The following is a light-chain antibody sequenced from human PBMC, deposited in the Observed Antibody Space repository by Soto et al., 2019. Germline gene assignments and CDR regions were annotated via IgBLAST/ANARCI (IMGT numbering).Light chain of an antibody. CDR2: EVS. CDR3: SSYAGSNNVV. V-gene: IGLV2-8*02. J-gene: IGLJ2*01. CDR1: SSDVGGYDY. Sequence: QSALTQPPSASRSPGQSVTISCTGTSSDVGGYDYVSWYQQHPGKAPKLMIYEVSKRPSGVPDRFSGFKSGNTASLTVSGLQAEDEADYYCSSYAGSNNVVFGGGTKLTVL.